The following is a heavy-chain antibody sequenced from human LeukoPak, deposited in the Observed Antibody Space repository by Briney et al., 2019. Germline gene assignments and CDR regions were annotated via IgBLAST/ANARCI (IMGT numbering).Heavy chain of an antibody. D-gene: IGHD4-17*01. CDR2: ISGSGGTT. CDR3: AKDRYGDYSFER. CDR1: GFTFTGHA. Sequence: GGCLRLSCAASGFTFTGHAMTWVRQAPGKGLEWVAVISGSGGTTYYADSVKGRFIISRDNSKNTLYLQMNSLTGADTALYYCAKDRYGDYSFERWGQGALVAVSS. J-gene: IGHJ4*02. V-gene: IGHV3-23*01.